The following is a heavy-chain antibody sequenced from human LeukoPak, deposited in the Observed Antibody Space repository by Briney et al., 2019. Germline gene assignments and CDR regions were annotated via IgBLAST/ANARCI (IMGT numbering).Heavy chain of an antibody. Sequence: SRRSLRLSCAASGFTLSSYWMNWVCQAPGKGLEWVANIKQDGSEKYYVDSVKGRFTISRDNAKNSLYLQMNSLRAEDTAVYYCARGLGGAFNIWGQGTMVTVSS. CDR2: IKQDGSEK. V-gene: IGHV3-7*04. D-gene: IGHD3-16*01. CDR1: GFTLSSYW. CDR3: ARGLGGAFNI. J-gene: IGHJ3*02.